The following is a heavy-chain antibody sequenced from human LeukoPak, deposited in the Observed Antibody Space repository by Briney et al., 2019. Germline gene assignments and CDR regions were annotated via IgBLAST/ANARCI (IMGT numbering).Heavy chain of an antibody. V-gene: IGHV3-53*01. Sequence: GGSLRLSCATSGFTVSSNYMSWVRQAPGKGLEWVSVIYSGGSTYYADSVKGRFTISRDNSKNTLYLQMNSLRAEDTAVYYCARTTTVTPFDYWGQGTLVTVSS. J-gene: IGHJ4*02. CDR2: IYSGGST. CDR3: ARTTTVTPFDY. D-gene: IGHD4-11*01. CDR1: GFTVSSNY.